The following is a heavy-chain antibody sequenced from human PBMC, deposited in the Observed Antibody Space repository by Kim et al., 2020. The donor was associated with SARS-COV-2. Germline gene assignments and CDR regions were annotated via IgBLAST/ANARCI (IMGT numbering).Heavy chain of an antibody. CDR2: IYYSGST. V-gene: IGHV4-39*07. J-gene: IGHJ5*02. Sequence: SETLSLTCTVSGGSISSSSYYWGWIRQPPGKGLEWIGSIYYSGSTYYNPSLKSRVTISVDTSKNQFSLKLSSVTAADTAVYYCARDHHFYDSSGPLHNWFDPWGQGTLVTVSS. CDR1: GGSISSSSYY. D-gene: IGHD3-22*01. CDR3: ARDHHFYDSSGPLHNWFDP.